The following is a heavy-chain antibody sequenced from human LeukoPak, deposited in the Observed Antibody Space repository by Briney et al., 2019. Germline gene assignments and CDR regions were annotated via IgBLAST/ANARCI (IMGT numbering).Heavy chain of an antibody. CDR2: ISINGDGT. V-gene: IGHV3-23*01. CDR1: GFTFNNYA. Sequence: GGSLRLSCAASGFTFNNYALSWIRQAPGKGLEWVSAISINGDGTYYADSVKGRFTISRDNSKDTLYLQMNSLRTEDTAVYYCAKDLLFPRFGSEYWGQGTLVTVSS. J-gene: IGHJ4*02. D-gene: IGHD3-10*01. CDR3: AKDLLFPRFGSEY.